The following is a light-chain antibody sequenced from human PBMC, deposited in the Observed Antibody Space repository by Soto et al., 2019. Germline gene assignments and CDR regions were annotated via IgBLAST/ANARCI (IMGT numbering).Light chain of an antibody. Sequence: EIVLTQSPGTLSFSPGERATLSCRASQSVSSSYLAWYQQKPGQAPRLLIYGASSRATGIPDRFSGSGSGTDFTLTISRLEPEDFAVYYCQQYGRSPPWTFGQGTKVDIK. CDR2: GAS. J-gene: IGKJ1*01. V-gene: IGKV3-20*01. CDR3: QQYGRSPPWT. CDR1: QSVSSSY.